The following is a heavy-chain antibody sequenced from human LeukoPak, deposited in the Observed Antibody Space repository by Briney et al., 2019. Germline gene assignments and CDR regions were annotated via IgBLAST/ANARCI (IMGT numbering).Heavy chain of an antibody. D-gene: IGHD2-15*01. CDR3: ARDGIYCSGGSCYLNWFYP. J-gene: IGHJ5*02. V-gene: IGHV1-46*01. CDR1: GYTFTSYY. CDR2: INPSGGST. Sequence: AASVRVSCKASGYTFTSYYMHWVRQAPGQGLEWMGIINPSGGSTSYAQKFQGRVTMTRGTSTSTVYMELSSLRSEDTAVYYCARDGIYCSGGSCYLNWFYPWGQGTLVTVSS.